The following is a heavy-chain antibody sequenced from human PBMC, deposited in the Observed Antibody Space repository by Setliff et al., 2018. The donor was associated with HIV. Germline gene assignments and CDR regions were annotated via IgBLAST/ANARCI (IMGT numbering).Heavy chain of an antibody. CDR1: GYTFTTYG. D-gene: IGHD5-12*01. CDR2: MNPNSGNT. V-gene: IGHV1-8*02. CDR3: ARQSRLLSGPDY. Sequence: ASVKVSCKPSGYTFTTYGLSWVRQAPGQGPEWMGWMNPNSGNTGYAPKLQGRVTMTRNTSISTAYMELSSLRSDDTAVYYCARQSRLLSGPDYWGRGTLVTVSS. J-gene: IGHJ4*02.